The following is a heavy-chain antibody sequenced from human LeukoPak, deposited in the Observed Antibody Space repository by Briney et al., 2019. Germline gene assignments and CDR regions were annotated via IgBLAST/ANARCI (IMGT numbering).Heavy chain of an antibody. D-gene: IGHD1-1*01. J-gene: IGHJ3*02. Sequence: PEASVKVSCKASGFTLTSSAMQWVRQARGQRLEWIGWIVVGSGNTNYAQKFQERVTITRDMSTSTAYMELSSLRSEDTAVYYCAADAVGTYAFDIWGQGTMVTVSS. CDR1: GFTLTSSA. CDR3: AADAVGTYAFDI. CDR2: IVVGSGNT. V-gene: IGHV1-58*02.